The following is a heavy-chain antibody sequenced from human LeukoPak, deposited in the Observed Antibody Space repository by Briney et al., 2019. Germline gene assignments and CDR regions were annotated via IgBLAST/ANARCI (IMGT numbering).Heavy chain of an antibody. D-gene: IGHD2-21*02. V-gene: IGHV3-7*01. Sequence: GGSLRLSCAASGFTFSSYWMNWVRQAPGKGLEWVANIKQDGSRKYYVGSVKGRFTISRDNAKNSLYLQMNSLRADDTAIYYCGRDGVTSSVDYWGQGTLVTVSS. CDR2: IKQDGSRK. CDR1: GFTFSSYW. CDR3: GRDGVTSSVDY. J-gene: IGHJ4*02.